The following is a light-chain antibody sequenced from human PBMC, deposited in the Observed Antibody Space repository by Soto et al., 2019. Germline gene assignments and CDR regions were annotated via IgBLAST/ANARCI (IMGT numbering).Light chain of an antibody. CDR1: SSDVGGYKS. CDR3: SSYTSSNTLV. V-gene: IGLV2-14*01. CDR2: EVS. J-gene: IGLJ3*02. Sequence: QSALTQPASVSGSPGQSITISCTGTSSDVGGYKSVSWYQQHPGKAPKLMIYEVSNRPSGVSNRFSGSKSGNTASLTISGLQAEDEADFYCSSYTSSNTLVFGGGTKLTVL.